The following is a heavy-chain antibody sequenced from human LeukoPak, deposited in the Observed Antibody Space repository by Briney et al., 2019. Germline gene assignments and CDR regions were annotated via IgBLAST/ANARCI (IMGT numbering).Heavy chain of an antibody. V-gene: IGHV1-24*01. CDR1: GYTLTELS. D-gene: IGHD1-26*01. CDR2: FDPVDGET. Sequence: ASVKVSCKVSGYTLTELSMHWVRQAPGKGLEWMGGFDPVDGETIYAQKFQGRVTMTEDTSTDTAYMELYTLRSEDAAIYYCAIWGTGTYPDPAFDYWGQGTLVTASS. CDR3: AIWGTGTYPDPAFDY. J-gene: IGHJ4*02.